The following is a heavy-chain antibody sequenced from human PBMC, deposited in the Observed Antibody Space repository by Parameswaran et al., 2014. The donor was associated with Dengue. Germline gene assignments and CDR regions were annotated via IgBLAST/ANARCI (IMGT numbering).Heavy chain of an antibody. Sequence: SWVRQAPGQGLEWMGRIIPILGIANYAQKFQGRVTITADKSTSTAYMELSSLRSEDTAVYYCARGDIVPYYDSSGYYYYYYGMDVWGQGTTVTVSS. CDR2: IIPILGIA. J-gene: IGHJ6*02. V-gene: IGHV1-69*02. D-gene: IGHD3-22*01. CDR3: ARGDIVPYYDSSGYYYYYYGMDV.